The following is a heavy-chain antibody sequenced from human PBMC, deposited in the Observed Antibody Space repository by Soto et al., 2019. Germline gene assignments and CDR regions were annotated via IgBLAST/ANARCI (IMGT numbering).Heavy chain of an antibody. J-gene: IGHJ4*02. CDR3: TPDTLTGALEIRALDY. V-gene: IGHV3-15*01. CDR2: IKSKADGGTT. D-gene: IGHD7-27*01. CDR1: GFTFSNAW. Sequence: GGSLRLSCAASGFTFSNAWMSWVRQAPGKGLEWVGRIKSKADGGTTDYAAPVKGRFTISRDDSKNTLYLQMNSLKTEDTAVYYCTPDTLTGALEIRALDYWGQGTLVTVSS.